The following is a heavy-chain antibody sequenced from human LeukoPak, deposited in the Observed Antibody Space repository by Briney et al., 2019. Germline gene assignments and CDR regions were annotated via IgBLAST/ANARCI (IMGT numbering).Heavy chain of an antibody. Sequence: GASVKVSCKASGYTFTSYDINWVRQATGQGLEWMGWMNPNSGNTGYAQKFQGRVTMTRNTSISTAYMELSSLRSEDTAVYYCARDSPYSNYGGYWGQGTLVTVSS. V-gene: IGHV1-8*01. CDR1: GYTFTSYD. D-gene: IGHD4-11*01. CDR3: ARDSPYSNYGGY. CDR2: MNPNSGNT. J-gene: IGHJ4*02.